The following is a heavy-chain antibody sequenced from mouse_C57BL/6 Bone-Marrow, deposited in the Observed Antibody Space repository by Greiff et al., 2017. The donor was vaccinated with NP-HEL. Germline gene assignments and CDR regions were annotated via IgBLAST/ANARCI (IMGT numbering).Heavy chain of an antibody. CDR1: GYTFTSYW. Sequence: QVQLKESGAELVKPGASVKLSCKASGYTFTSYWMHGVKQRPGQGLEWIGMIHPNSGSTNYNEKFKSKATLTVDKSSSTAYMQLSSLTSEDSAVYYCASLGTVFDYWGQGTTLTVSS. D-gene: IGHD4-1*01. CDR2: IHPNSGST. V-gene: IGHV1-64*01. J-gene: IGHJ2*01. CDR3: ASLGTVFDY.